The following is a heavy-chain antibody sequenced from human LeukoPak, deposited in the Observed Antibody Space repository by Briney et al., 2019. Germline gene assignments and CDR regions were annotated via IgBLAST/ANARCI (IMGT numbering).Heavy chain of an antibody. Sequence: SVKVSCKASGGTFSSYAISWVRQAPGQGLEWMRGIIPIFGTANYAQKFQGRVTITADESTSTAYMELSSLRSEDTAVYYCASRSGYYDILTGSLDYWGQGTLVIVSS. CDR2: IIPIFGTA. CDR3: ASRSGYYDILTGSLDY. CDR1: GGTFSSYA. V-gene: IGHV1-69*01. D-gene: IGHD3-9*01. J-gene: IGHJ4*02.